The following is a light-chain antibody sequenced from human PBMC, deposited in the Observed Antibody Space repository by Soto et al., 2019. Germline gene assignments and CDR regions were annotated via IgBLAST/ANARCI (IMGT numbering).Light chain of an antibody. CDR1: QGIGNA. J-gene: IGKJ1*01. V-gene: IGKV1-6*01. CDR2: CAS. CDR3: VQEFGRPWT. Sequence: SEFWDSASVGERVSISCRASQGIGNALCAYQQKAGKPPKVLIYCASNLRGGVPPKFGCRGACADVTLAISSLVPEDPSALYLVQEFGRPWTFGQGTKVDIK.